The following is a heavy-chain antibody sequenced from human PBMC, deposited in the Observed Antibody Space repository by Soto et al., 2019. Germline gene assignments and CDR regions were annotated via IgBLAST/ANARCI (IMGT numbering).Heavy chain of an antibody. CDR2: IYYSGST. CDR3: ARNFWSGYYGDPFDY. CDR1: GGSISSGGYY. D-gene: IGHD3-3*01. J-gene: IGHJ4*02. V-gene: IGHV4-31*03. Sequence: QVQLQESGPGLLKPSQTLSLTCTVSGGSISSGGYYWSWIRQHPGKGLEWIGYIYYSGSTYYNPSLKSRVTISVDTSKNQFSLKLSSVTAADTAVYYCARNFWSGYYGDPFDYWGQGTLVTVSS.